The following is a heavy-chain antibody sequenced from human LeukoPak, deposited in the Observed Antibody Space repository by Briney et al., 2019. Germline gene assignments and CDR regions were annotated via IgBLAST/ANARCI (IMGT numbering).Heavy chain of an antibody. J-gene: IGHJ4*02. Sequence: ASVKVSCKASAYTFTDYYMHWVRQAPGQGLEWMGWINPNSGGTNYTQKFQGRVTMTRDTSITTAYMELSRLRSDDTAVYYCARDLNWETYWGQGTLVSVSS. CDR1: AYTFTDYY. D-gene: IGHD7-27*01. CDR3: ARDLNWETY. V-gene: IGHV1-2*02. CDR2: INPNSGGT.